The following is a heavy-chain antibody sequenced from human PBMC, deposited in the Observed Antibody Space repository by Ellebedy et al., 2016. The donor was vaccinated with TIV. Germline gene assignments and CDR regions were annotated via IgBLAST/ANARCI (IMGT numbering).Heavy chain of an antibody. CDR1: DYSISSGYY. D-gene: IGHD3-10*01. CDR3: ARVRTPIYYGSGRFNHFDHYMDV. J-gene: IGHJ6*03. V-gene: IGHV4-38-2*01. Sequence: SETLSLXXAVSDYSISSGYYWGWIRQPPGKGLEWIGSMYHSGSTYYNPSLKSRVTISVDTSKQQFSLKLSFATAADTAVYYCARVRTPIYYGSGRFNHFDHYMDVWGDGTTVTVSS. CDR2: MYHSGST.